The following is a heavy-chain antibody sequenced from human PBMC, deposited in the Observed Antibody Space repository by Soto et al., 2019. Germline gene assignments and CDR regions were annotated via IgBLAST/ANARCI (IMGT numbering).Heavy chain of an antibody. CDR2: ISGSGGSK. V-gene: IGHV3-23*01. CDR3: ARDPAECTNGVCYRGRYFDY. J-gene: IGHJ4*02. D-gene: IGHD2-8*01. CDR1: GFTFSSYA. Sequence: TGGSLRLSCAASGFTFSSYAMSWVRQAPGKGLEWVSAISGSGGSKYYADSVKGRFTISRDNSKNTLYLQMNSLRAEDTAVYYCARDPAECTNGVCYRGRYFDYWGQGTLVTVSS.